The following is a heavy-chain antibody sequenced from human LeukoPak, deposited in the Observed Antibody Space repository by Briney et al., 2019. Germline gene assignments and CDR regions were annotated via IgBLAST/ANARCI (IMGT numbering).Heavy chain of an antibody. CDR1: GFTVTTYW. CDR2: INQDGSHK. CDR3: ARGFDANYGFDI. V-gene: IGHV3-7*05. Sequence: GGSLRPSCAASGFTVTTYWMSWVRQAPGKGLEWVANINQDGSHKYYVDSVKGRFTISRDNAKNSMYLQVNSLRAEDTAVYYCARGFDANYGFDIWGQGTMVTVSS. J-gene: IGHJ3*02. D-gene: IGHD2/OR15-2a*01.